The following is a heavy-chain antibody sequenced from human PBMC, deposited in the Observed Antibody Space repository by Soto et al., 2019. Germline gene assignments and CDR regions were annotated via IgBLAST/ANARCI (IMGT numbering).Heavy chain of an antibody. D-gene: IGHD6-6*01. V-gene: IGHV1-69*13. CDR3: ATPRPEYSTSEEPYYSYDTDV. J-gene: IGHJ6*02. CDR1: GGTFKSYA. CDR2: IIPIFGTA. Sequence: SVNVSCKASGGTFKSYAISWVRQAPGQGLEWMGGIIPIFGTANYAQKFQGRVTITADESTSTAYMELSSLRSEDTAVYYCATPRPEYSTSEEPYYSYDTDVWGQGTTVTLS.